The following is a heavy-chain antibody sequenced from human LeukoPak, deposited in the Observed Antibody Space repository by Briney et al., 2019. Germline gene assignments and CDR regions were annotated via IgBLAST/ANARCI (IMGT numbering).Heavy chain of an antibody. V-gene: IGHV5-51*01. CDR1: GYSFTSYW. Sequence: GESLKISCKGSGYSFTSYWIGWVRQMPGKGLEWMGIIYPGDSDTRYSPSFQGQVTISADKSISTAYLQWSSLKASDTAMYYCARLPGYSGYDGADYYGMDVWGQGTTVTVSS. CDR2: IYPGDSDT. J-gene: IGHJ6*02. D-gene: IGHD5-12*01. CDR3: ARLPGYSGYDGADYYGMDV.